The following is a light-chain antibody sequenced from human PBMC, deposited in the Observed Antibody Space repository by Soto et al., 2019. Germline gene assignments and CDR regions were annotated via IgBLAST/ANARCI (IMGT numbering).Light chain of an antibody. CDR3: KQRRNWRPYT. Sequence: EIVLTQSPATLSLSPGERATLSCRASQSVSSYLAWYQQKPGQAPRLLIYDASNRATGIPARFSGSGSGTDFTNPISSREPEDFAVYYRKQRRNWRPYTFGQGTKLESK. CDR1: QSVSSY. V-gene: IGKV3-11*01. CDR2: DAS. J-gene: IGKJ2*01.